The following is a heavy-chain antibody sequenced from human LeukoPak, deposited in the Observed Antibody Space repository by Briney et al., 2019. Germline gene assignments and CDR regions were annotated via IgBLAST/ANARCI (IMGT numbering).Heavy chain of an antibody. J-gene: IGHJ4*02. CDR3: ARDGGPFDY. CDR1: GFTFSSYA. V-gene: IGHV3-21*01. Sequence: GGSLRLSCAASGFTFSSYAMSWVRQAPGKGLEWVSSISSSSTYIYYADSVKGRFTISRDTAKNSLYLQMNSLRAEDTAVYYCARDGGPFDYWGQGTLVTVSS. CDR2: ISSSSTYI. D-gene: IGHD3-10*01.